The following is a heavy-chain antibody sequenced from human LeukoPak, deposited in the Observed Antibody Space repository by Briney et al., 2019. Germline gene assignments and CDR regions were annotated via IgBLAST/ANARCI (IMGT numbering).Heavy chain of an antibody. D-gene: IGHD2/OR15-2a*01. CDR3: AREISRGFDI. CDR1: GFTFSNYP. J-gene: IGHJ3*02. V-gene: IGHV3-64*01. Sequence: GVSLRLSCAASGFTFSNYPMHWVRQAPGKGLESVSAVSSNGASTYYENSVKDRFIVSRDNSKNTLYLQLGSLRAEDTAVYYCAREISRGFDIWGQGTMVTVSS. CDR2: VSSNGAST.